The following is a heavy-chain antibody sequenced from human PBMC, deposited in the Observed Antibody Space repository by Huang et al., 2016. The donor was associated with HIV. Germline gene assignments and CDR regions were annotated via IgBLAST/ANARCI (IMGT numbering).Heavy chain of an antibody. CDR3: AGGAVRYFDRGGTRYYGMDV. J-gene: IGHJ6*02. CDR1: GGSFSAYY. CDR2: INHSGST. Sequence: QVQLQQWGAGLLKPSETLSLTCAVYGGSFSAYYWSWIRQPPGKGLEWIGEINHSGSTKYNPSLKSRVIIAVDTSKTQFSLKLSSVTAADTAVYYCAGGAVRYFDRGGTRYYGMDVWGQGTTVTVSS. D-gene: IGHD3-9*01. V-gene: IGHV4-34*01.